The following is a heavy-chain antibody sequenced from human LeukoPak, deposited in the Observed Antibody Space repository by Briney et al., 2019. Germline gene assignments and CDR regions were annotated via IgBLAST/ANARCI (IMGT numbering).Heavy chain of an antibody. Sequence: ASVKVSCETSGYSFTDYYMHWVRQAPGQGPGWMGWINPNSGGTSSAQKFQGRVTMTRDTSITTVYMEVSWLTSDDTAIYYCARADRLDGGPYLIGPWGQGTLVTVSS. V-gene: IGHV1-2*02. CDR1: GYSFTDYY. J-gene: IGHJ5*02. CDR2: INPNSGGT. CDR3: ARADRLDGGPYLIGP. D-gene: IGHD2-21*01.